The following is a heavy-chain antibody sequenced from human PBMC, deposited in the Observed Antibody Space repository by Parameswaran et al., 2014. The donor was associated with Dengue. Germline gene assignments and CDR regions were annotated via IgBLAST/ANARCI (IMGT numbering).Heavy chain of an antibody. J-gene: IGHJ6*04. Sequence: VRQAPGKGLEWIGYIYYSGSTNYNPSLKSRVTISVDTSKNQFSLKLSSVTAADTAVYYCARASLRYYYGMDVWGKGTTVTVSS. V-gene: IGHV4-59*01. CDR3: ARASLRYYYGMDV. CDR2: IYYSGST. D-gene: IGHD3-16*01.